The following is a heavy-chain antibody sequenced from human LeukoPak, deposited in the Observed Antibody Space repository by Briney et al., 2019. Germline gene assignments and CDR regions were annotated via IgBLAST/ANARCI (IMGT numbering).Heavy chain of an antibody. V-gene: IGHV4-59*01. CDR1: RGSISSYY. CDR2: IHYSGST. CDR3: ARDIYGSGHGWFDT. D-gene: IGHD3-10*01. J-gene: IGHJ5*02. Sequence: IPSETLSLTCTVSRGSISSYYWSWIRQPPGKGLEWMGYIHYSGSTNYNPSLKSRVTISVDTSKKQLSLMLRSVTATDTAVYYCARDIYGSGHGWFDTWGQGRLVTVSS.